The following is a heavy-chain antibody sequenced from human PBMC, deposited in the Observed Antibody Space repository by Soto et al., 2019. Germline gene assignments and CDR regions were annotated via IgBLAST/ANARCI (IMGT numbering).Heavy chain of an antibody. D-gene: IGHD2-2*01. CDR1: CYSIISGYY. V-gene: IGHV4-38-2*02. J-gene: IGHJ5*02. CDR2: IYHSGST. CDR3: ARDDCSSTSCYRHNWFDP. Sequence: SETLSLTCAFSCYSIISGYYWGWIRQPPGKGLEWIGSIYHSGSTYYNPSLKSRVTISVDTSKNQFSLKLSSVTAADTAVYYCARDDCSSTSCYRHNWFDPWGQGTLVTVSS.